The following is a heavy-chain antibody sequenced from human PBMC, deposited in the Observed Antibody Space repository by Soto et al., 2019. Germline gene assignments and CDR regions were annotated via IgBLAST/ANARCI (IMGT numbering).Heavy chain of an antibody. Sequence: XESLTISCKGSGYTFTSYWIGWVRQMPGKGLEWMGFIYPGDSDTRYSPSFQGQVTISADKSISTAYLHFSSLKASDTAMYYCAGHRAKVPLYFFDFWGQGTLVTVSS. CDR2: IYPGDSDT. J-gene: IGHJ4*01. V-gene: IGHV5-51*01. CDR1: GYTFTSYW. CDR3: AGHRAKVPLYFFDF.